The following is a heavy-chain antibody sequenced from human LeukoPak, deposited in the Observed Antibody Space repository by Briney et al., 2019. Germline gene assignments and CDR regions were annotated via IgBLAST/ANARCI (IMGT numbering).Heavy chain of an antibody. V-gene: IGHV1-24*01. CDR2: FDPEDGET. Sequence: ASVKVSCKVSGYTLTELSMHWVRQAPGKGLEWMGGFDPEDGETIYAQKFQGRVTMTEGTSTDTAYMELSSLRSEDTAVYYCANLGDFWSGYYPNWFDPWGQGTLVTVSS. J-gene: IGHJ5*02. CDR1: GYTLTELS. CDR3: ANLGDFWSGYYPNWFDP. D-gene: IGHD3-3*01.